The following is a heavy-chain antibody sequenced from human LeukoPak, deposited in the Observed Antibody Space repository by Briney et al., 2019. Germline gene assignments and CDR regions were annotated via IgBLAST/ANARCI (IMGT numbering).Heavy chain of an antibody. V-gene: IGHV3-49*03. J-gene: IGHJ6*02. CDR1: GFSFGDYA. D-gene: IGHD4-23*01. Sequence: PGGSLRLSCTASGFSFGDYAMSWFRQAPGKGLEWVGFIRSKGYGGTTEYAASVKGRFTISRDDSKSIAYLQMNSLKTEDTAVYYCSRGPNDYDGNSMDVWGQGTTVTVSS. CDR2: IRSKGYGGTT. CDR3: SRGPNDYDGNSMDV.